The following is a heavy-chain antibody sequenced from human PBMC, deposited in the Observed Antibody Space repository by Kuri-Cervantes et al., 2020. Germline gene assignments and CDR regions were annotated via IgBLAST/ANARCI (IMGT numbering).Heavy chain of an antibody. J-gene: IGHJ4*02. CDR3: AAGSGRLTMVRGEPWVF. CDR1: GGTFSSYA. V-gene: IGHV1-69*13. Sequence: SVKVSCKASGGTFSSYAISWVRQAPGQGLEWMGGIIPIFGTANYAQKFQGRVTITADESTSTAYMELSSLRSEDTAVYYCAAGSGRLTMVRGEPWVFWGQGTLVTVSS. D-gene: IGHD3-10*01. CDR2: IIPIFGTA.